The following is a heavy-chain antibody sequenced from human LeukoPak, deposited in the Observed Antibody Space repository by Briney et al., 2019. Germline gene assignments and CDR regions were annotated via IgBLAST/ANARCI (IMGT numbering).Heavy chain of an antibody. D-gene: IGHD6-13*01. CDR2: ISYSAIT. V-gene: IGHV4-59*01. CDR1: GGSISSYY. Sequence: SETLCLTCTVSGGSISSYYWSWIRQPPGKGLEWIGYISYSAITNYNPALKSRVTISIDTSKNQFSLKLSSVTAADTAVYYCARGVNWIDPWGQGTLVTVSS. J-gene: IGHJ5*02. CDR3: ARGVNWIDP.